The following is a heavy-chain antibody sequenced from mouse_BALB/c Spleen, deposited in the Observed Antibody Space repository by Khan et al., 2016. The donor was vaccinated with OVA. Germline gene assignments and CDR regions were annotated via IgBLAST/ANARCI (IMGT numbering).Heavy chain of an antibody. Sequence: VKLQQSGPDLVKPGASVKISCKASGYSFTLYYMSWVKQSHGKSLERIGRINPNTDNINYNQEFKGKAMLTVDKSSNPAYMELRSLTSEDSAFYFWARGYDFFASWGQGTLVAVSP. CDR1: GYSFTLYY. CDR3: ARGYDFFAS. V-gene: IGHV1-26*01. CDR2: INPNTDNI. J-gene: IGHJ3*01. D-gene: IGHD2-14*01.